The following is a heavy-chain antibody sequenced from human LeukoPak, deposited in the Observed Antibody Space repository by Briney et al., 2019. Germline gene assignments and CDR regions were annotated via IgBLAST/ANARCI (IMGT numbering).Heavy chain of an antibody. J-gene: IGHJ4*02. Sequence: GGSLRLSCAASGFTFSSYSMNWVRQAPGKGLEWVSSISSSSSYIYYADSVKGRFTTSRDNAKNSLYLQMNSLRAEDTAVYYCARGSGKVGARIHWGQGTLVTVSS. CDR3: ARGSGKVGARIH. CDR2: ISSSSSYI. V-gene: IGHV3-21*01. CDR1: GFTFSSYS. D-gene: IGHD1-26*01.